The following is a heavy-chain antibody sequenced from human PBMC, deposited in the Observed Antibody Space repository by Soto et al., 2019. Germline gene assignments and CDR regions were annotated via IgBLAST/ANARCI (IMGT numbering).Heavy chain of an antibody. J-gene: IGHJ1*01. D-gene: IGHD2-2*01. Sequence: GGSLRLSCAASGFTFSSYAMSWVRQAPGKGLEWVSAISGSGGSTYYADSVKGRFTISRDNSKNTLYLQMNSLRAEDTAVYYCAKEEALIPAANLEYFQHWGQGTLVTVSS. V-gene: IGHV3-23*01. CDR2: ISGSGGST. CDR3: AKEEALIPAANLEYFQH. CDR1: GFTFSSYA.